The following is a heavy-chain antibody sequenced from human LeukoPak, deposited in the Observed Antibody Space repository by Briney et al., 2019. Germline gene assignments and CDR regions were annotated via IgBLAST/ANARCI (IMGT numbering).Heavy chain of an antibody. Sequence: GGSLRLSCAASEFIFSDYDMNWVRQAPGKGLEWVAYINVITGYIYYADSLKGRFTISRDNAKKSLFLEMNSLRVEDTAVYYCARDRSGSSSVDDAFDIWGQGIMVTVSS. CDR1: EFIFSDYD. CDR2: INVITGYI. J-gene: IGHJ3*02. D-gene: IGHD1-26*01. CDR3: ARDRSGSSSVDDAFDI. V-gene: IGHV3-21*01.